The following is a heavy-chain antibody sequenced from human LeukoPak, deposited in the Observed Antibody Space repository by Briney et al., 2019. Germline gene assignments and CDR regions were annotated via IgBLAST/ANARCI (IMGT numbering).Heavy chain of an antibody. CDR1: GGSINSGVYH. CDR2: IAQSGSS. J-gene: IGHJ4*02. Sequence: SETLSLTCTVSGGSINSGVYHWSWIRQFPEKGLQWIGYIAQSGSSYYNPSLKSRVTISLGTSNNQFSLQLSSLTAADTALYYCARDSHYDSSGYYLDSWGPGTLVTVSS. CDR3: ARDSHYDSSGYYLDS. V-gene: IGHV4-31*03. D-gene: IGHD3-22*01.